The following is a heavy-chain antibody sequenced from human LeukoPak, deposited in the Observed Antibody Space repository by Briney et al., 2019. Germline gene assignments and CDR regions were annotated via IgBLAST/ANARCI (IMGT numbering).Heavy chain of an antibody. V-gene: IGHV1-3*01. J-gene: IGHJ4*02. CDR3: ARVGTGRDGYNRGAQLIEYYFDY. CDR2: INAGNGNT. D-gene: IGHD5-24*01. Sequence: ASVKVSCKASGYTFTSYAMHWVRQAPGQRLEWMGWINAGNGNTKYSQKFQGRVTITRDTSASTAHMELSSLRSEDTAVYYCARVGTGRDGYNRGAQLIEYYFDYWGQGTLVTVSS. CDR1: GYTFTSYA.